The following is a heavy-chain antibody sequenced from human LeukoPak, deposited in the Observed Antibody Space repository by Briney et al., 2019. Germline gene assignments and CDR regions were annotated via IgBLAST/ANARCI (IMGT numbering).Heavy chain of an antibody. CDR3: ARVSRSYYYYYYMDV. CDR2: IYYSGSS. J-gene: IGHJ6*03. CDR1: GGSISGYH. V-gene: IGHV4-59*01. Sequence: PSETLSLTCNVSGGSISGYHWSWIRQPPGKGLEWLGYIYYSGSSNYNPSLKSRVTISADTSKNQFSLKLSSVTAADTAVYYCARVSRSYYYYYYMDVWGKGTTVTVSS.